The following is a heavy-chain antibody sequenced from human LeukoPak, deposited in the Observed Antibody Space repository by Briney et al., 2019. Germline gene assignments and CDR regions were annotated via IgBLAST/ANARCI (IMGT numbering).Heavy chain of an antibody. J-gene: IGHJ4*02. CDR2: ISYDGSNK. CDR3: AKPDTETDIVVVVAAPPPFDY. V-gene: IGHV3-30*18. D-gene: IGHD2-15*01. CDR1: GFDFSGYA. Sequence: GGSLRLSCAASGFDFSGYAMSWVRQAPGKGLEWVAVISYDGSNKYYADSVKGRFTISRDNSKNTLYLQMNSLRAEDTAVYYCAKPDTETDIVVVVAAPPPFDYWGQGALVTVSS.